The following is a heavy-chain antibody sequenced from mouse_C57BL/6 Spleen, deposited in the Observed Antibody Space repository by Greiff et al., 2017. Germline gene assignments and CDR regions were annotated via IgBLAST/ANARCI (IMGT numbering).Heavy chain of an antibody. J-gene: IGHJ4*01. CDR1: GFTFSSYG. CDR2: ISSGGSYT. Sequence: EVQLVESGGDLVKPGGSLKLSCAASGFTFSSYGMSWVRQTPDKRLEWVATISSGGSYTYYPDSVKGRFTISRDNAKNTLYLQMSSLKSEDTAMYYCARHEDSSGYYAMDYWGQGTSVTVSS. D-gene: IGHD3-2*02. V-gene: IGHV5-6*01. CDR3: ARHEDSSGYYAMDY.